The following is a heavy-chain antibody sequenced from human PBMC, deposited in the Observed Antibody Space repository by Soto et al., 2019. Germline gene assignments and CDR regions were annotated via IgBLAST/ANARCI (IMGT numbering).Heavy chain of an antibody. J-gene: IGHJ4*02. V-gene: IGHV3-74*01. CDR1: GLIFSNYK. Sequence: VQLVESGGGLVQPGGSLRLSCAASGLIFSNYKMHWVRQAPGKGLVWVSRINTDGSITDYADSVKGRFTGSRDNAKNTMYLQMNSLTADDMAVYYCARDTNGLHYWGQGTLVTVSS. D-gene: IGHD2-8*01. CDR3: ARDTNGLHY. CDR2: INTDGSIT.